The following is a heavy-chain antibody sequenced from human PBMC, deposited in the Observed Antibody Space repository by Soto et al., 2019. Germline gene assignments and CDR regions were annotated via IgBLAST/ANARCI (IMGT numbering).Heavy chain of an antibody. D-gene: IGHD2-15*01. Sequence: GGSLLLSCAASGFTFRNYAMNWVRQSPGKGLEWLSSISSDVSYIYYSDSLMGRFTISRDNARNSLSLQMNGLRVEDTATYYCARVAIYCRGAGGFSVWGQGGVVTVSS. CDR2: ISSDVSYI. CDR3: ARVAIYCRGAGGFSV. CDR1: GFTFRNYA. J-gene: IGHJ4*02. V-gene: IGHV3-21*01.